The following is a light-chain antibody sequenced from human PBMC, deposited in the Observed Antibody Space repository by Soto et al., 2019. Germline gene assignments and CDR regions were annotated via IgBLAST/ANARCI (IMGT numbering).Light chain of an antibody. CDR2: GAS. CDR3: QQYADSPST. CDR1: QNVNNNY. J-gene: IGKJ2*01. Sequence: EVVLRQSPGTLSLSPGERATLSCRASQNVNNNYLAWYQQKPGQAPRLLIYGASNRATGIPGRFSGSGSGTDFTLTISRLEPEDCAVFYCQQYADSPSTFGQGTKLQSK. V-gene: IGKV3-20*01.